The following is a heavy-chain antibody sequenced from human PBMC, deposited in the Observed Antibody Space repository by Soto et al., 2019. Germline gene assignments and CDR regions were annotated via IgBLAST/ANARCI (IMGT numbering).Heavy chain of an antibody. CDR1: GYTFTGYY. V-gene: IGHV1-2*02. D-gene: IGHD3-3*01. CDR3: ARNDFRSGYAPYYYYGMDV. Sequence: ASVKVSFKASGYTFTGYYRHWVRQAPRQGLEWMGWINPNSGGTNYAQKFQGSVTMTRDTSISTAYMELSRLRSDDTAVYYCARNDFRSGYAPYYYYGMDVWGQGTTVTVSS. J-gene: IGHJ6*02. CDR2: INPNSGGT.